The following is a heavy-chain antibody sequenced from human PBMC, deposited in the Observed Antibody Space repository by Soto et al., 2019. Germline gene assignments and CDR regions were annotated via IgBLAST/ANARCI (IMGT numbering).Heavy chain of an antibody. CDR1: GYTFTGYY. V-gene: IGHV1-2*04. Sequence: ASVKVSCKASGYTFTGYYMHWVRQAPGQGLEWMGWINPNSGGTNYAQKFQCWVTMTRETSISTEYMELRRLRYEDTGVYFCAREMGGNSLSGMGVWGEGTTVTVSS. J-gene: IGHJ6*01. D-gene: IGHD5-12*01. CDR3: AREMGGNSLSGMGV. CDR2: INPNSGGT.